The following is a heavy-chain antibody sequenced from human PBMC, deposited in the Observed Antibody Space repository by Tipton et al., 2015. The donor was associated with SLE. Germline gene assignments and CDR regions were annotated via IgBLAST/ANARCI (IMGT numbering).Heavy chain of an antibody. V-gene: IGHV4-59*01. Sequence: TLSLTCTVSGDSIGRYYWSWIRQPPGKGLEWIGYIYYSGSTNYNPSLKSRITISLDTSKNQFSLKLNSVTAADTAVYYCARDLASYYGVDVWGQGTTVTVSS. CDR2: IYYSGST. J-gene: IGHJ6*02. CDR3: ARDLASYYGVDV. D-gene: IGHD3-3*02. CDR1: GDSIGRYY.